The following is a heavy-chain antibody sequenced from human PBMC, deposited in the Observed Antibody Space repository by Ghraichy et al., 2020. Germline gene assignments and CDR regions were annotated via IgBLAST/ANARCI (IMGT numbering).Heavy chain of an antibody. CDR3: ARRPSRRCRDGVCLVGNFYFFDN. Sequence: SETLSLTCTFSGGSISSSSYYWGWIRQPPGKGLEWIGSIYYSGDTSYNPSLKSRVTISVDTSKNQFSLKLNSVTAAETAVYYFARRPSRRCRDGVCLVGNFYFFDNWGQGTLVTVSS. CDR2: IYYSGDT. D-gene: IGHD2-8*01. V-gene: IGHV4-39*01. CDR1: GGSISSSSYY. J-gene: IGHJ4*02.